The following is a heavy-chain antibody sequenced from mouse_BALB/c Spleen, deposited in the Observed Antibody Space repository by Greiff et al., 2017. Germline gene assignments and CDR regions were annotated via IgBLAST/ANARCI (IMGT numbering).Heavy chain of an antibody. CDR2: IDPANGNT. CDR3: APITTVVPDY. CDR1: GFNIKDTY. D-gene: IGHD1-1*01. Sequence: VHVKQSGAELVKPGASVKLSCTASGFNIKDTYMHWVKQRPEQGLEWIGRIDPANGNTKYDPKFQGKATITADTSSNTAYLQLSSLTSEDTAVYCCAPITTVVPDYWGQGTTLTVSS. J-gene: IGHJ2*01. V-gene: IGHV14-3*02.